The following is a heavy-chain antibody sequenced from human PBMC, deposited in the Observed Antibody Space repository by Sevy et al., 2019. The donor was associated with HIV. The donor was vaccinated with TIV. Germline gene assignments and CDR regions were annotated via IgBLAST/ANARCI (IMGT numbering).Heavy chain of an antibody. CDR1: GFTFSNSN. CDR2: LTSESGYI. J-gene: IGHJ2*01. CDR3: ARDRVQPSHWYFDL. D-gene: IGHD3-10*01. Sequence: GGSLRLSCAGAGFTFSNSNMNWVRQAPGKGLQWVSSLTSESGYIYYADSVKGRFIISRDNAKNSVYLQMNSLRADDTAVYYCARDRVQPSHWYFDLWGRGTLVTVSS. V-gene: IGHV3-21*01.